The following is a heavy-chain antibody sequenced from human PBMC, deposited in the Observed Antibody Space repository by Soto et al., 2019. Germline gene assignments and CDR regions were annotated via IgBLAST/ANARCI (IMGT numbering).Heavy chain of an antibody. CDR3: ARVLYYGSGSYSPYGMDV. CDR1: GVSFNNNG. V-gene: IGHV1-69*01. J-gene: IGHJ6*02. CDR2: VSPPFRTS. D-gene: IGHD3-10*01. Sequence: QVQLVQSGAEVKKPGSSVKVSCKTSGVSFNNNGIGWVRQAPGHGLEWMGGVSPPFRTSNYARKFQGRISITADASAGTVSMEMSRLPSEDTAQYYCARVLYYGSGSYSPYGMDVWGQGTTVTVSS.